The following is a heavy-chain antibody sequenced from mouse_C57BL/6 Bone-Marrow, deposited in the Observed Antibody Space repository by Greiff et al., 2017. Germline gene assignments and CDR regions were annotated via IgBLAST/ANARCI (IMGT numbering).Heavy chain of an antibody. CDR2: IRNKANGYTT. J-gene: IGHJ2*01. V-gene: IGHV7-3*01. Sequence: EVKLMESGGGLVQPGGSLSLSCAASGFTFTDYYMSWVRQPPGKALEWLGFIRNKANGYTTEYSASVKGRFTISRDNSQSILYLQMNALRAEDSATYYCARHYCGSFGYWGQGTTLTVSS. CDR1: GFTFTDYY. CDR3: ARHYCGSFGY.